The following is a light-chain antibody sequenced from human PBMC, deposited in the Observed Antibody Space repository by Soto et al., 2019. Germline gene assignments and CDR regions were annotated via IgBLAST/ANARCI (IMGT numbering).Light chain of an antibody. Sequence: DIQMTRSPISLSASVGDGVTITCRASHSIMTYLNWYQLKPGKPPRLLIYAASSLQSRVPSRFSGSGSGTDFTLTITNLQPEDFATYSCQQSYNSPQTFGQGTHWRL. V-gene: IGKV1-39*01. CDR2: AAS. CDR3: QQSYNSPQT. J-gene: IGKJ5*01. CDR1: HSIMTY.